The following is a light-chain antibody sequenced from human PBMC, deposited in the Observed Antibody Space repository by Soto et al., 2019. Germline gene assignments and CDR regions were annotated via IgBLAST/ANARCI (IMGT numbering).Light chain of an antibody. Sequence: EIVLTQSPATLSLSPGERATLSCRASQSVINYIAWYQQKPGQAPRLLISDASNRATGIPARFSGSGSGTDFTLTISSLEPEDCAVYYCQQRSNWPRTFGQGTKVEIK. CDR1: QSVINY. CDR2: DAS. J-gene: IGKJ2*01. CDR3: QQRSNWPRT. V-gene: IGKV3-11*01.